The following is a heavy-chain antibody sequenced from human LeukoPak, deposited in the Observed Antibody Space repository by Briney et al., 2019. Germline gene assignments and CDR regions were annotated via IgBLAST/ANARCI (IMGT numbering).Heavy chain of an antibody. CDR3: ARDLVNYYGSGSYYKGEFDY. CDR1: GYTFTSYY. CDR2: INPSGGST. V-gene: IGHV1-46*01. D-gene: IGHD3-10*01. Sequence: GASVKVSCKAPGYTFTSYYMHWVRQAPGQGLEWMGIINPSGGSTSYAQKFQGRVTMTRDMSTSTVYMELSSLRSEDTAVYYCARDLVNYYGSGSYYKGEFDYWGQGTLVTVSS. J-gene: IGHJ4*02.